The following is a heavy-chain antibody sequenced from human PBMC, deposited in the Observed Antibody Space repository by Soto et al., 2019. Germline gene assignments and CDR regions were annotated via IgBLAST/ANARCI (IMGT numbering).Heavy chain of an antibody. CDR3: ARLVPTYCSSASCYDDY. Sequence: GESLKISCKGSGYSFTSYWISWVRQMPGKGLEWMGRIDPSDSYTNYSPSFQGHVTISADKSISTAYLQWSSLKASDTAMYYCARLVPTYCSSASCYDDYWGQGTLVTV. D-gene: IGHD2-2*01. CDR1: GYSFTSYW. V-gene: IGHV5-10-1*01. CDR2: IDPSDSYT. J-gene: IGHJ4*02.